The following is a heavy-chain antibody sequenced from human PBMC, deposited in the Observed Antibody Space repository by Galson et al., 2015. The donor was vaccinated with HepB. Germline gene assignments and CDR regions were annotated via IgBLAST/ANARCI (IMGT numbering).Heavy chain of an antibody. CDR1: GHTFTPYS. J-gene: IGHJ2*01. CDR3: ARGPTTVSVSSWYFDL. D-gene: IGHD4-17*01. CDR2: IIPFYGTT. Sequence: SVKVSCKASGHTFTPYSISWVRHAPGQGLEWMGGIIPFYGTTNYAQNFQGRVTITADESMSTAYIELSSLRSEDTAVYYCARGPTTVSVSSWYFDLWGRVFLVTVS. V-gene: IGHV1-69*13.